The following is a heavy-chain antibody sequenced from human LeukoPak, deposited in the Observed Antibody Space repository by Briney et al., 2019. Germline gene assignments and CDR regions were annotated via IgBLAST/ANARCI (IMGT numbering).Heavy chain of an antibody. D-gene: IGHD1-26*01. V-gene: IGHV3-30*04. CDR1: GFTFSSYA. CDR2: ISYDGSNK. CDR3: AREGQWELPYSDY. Sequence: PGGSLRLSCAASGFTFSSYAMHWVCQAPGKGLEWVAVISYDGSNKYYADSVKGRFTISRDNSKNTLYLQMNSLRAEDTAVYYCAREGQWELPYSDYWGQGTLVTVSS. J-gene: IGHJ4*02.